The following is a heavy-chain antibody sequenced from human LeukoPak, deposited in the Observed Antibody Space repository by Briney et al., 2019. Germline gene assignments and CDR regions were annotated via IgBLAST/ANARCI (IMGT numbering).Heavy chain of an antibody. CDR3: ARAAVAAAGTIWFDP. J-gene: IGHJ5*02. V-gene: IGHV3-7*01. D-gene: IGHD6-13*01. Sequence: PGGSLRLSCAASGFTFSSYWMSWVRQAPGKGLEWVANIKQDGSEKYYVDSVKGRFTISRDNAKNSLYLQMNSLRAEDTAVYYCARAAVAAAGTIWFDPWGQGTLVTVSS. CDR1: GFTFSSYW. CDR2: IKQDGSEK.